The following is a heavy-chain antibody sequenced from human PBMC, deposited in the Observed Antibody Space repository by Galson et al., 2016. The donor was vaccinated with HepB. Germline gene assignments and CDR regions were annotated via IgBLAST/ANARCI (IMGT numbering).Heavy chain of an antibody. D-gene: IGHD3-16*02. V-gene: IGHV4-30-4*08. CDR3: ARERRYSNWFDP. J-gene: IGHJ5*02. Sequence: TLSLTCTVSGGSISYQNYYWNWIRQHPARGLEWIGYIYYSGNTYYNPSLKSRVTISVDTSKNQFSLKLTSVTAADTAVYYCARERRYSNWFDPWGQGTLVTVSS. CDR1: GGSISYQNYY. CDR2: IYYSGNT.